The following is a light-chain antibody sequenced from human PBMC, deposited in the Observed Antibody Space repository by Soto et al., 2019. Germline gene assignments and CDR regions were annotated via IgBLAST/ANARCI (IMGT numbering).Light chain of an antibody. V-gene: IGKV4-1*01. CDR2: WAS. J-gene: IGKJ4*01. Sequence: DIVMTQSPDSLAVSLGERATFNCKSSQSVLYNSNNKNYLAWHQHKPGQPPHLLIYWASTRESGVPDRFSGSGSGTDFTLTISSLQAEDVAVYYCQQYYSAPLTFGGGTKVEIK. CDR3: QQYYSAPLT. CDR1: QSVLYNSNNKNY.